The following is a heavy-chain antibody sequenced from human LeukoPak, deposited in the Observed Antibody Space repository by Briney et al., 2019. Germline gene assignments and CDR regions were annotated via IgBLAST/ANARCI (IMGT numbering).Heavy chain of an antibody. V-gene: IGHV3-23*01. Sequence: GGSLRLSCAASGFTVSHHCRNWVRQAPGKGLEWVSGVGSSGARTYYADSVKGRSTSSRANAKHMLEMQRSSRGAEDTAVYYCARDLGQYYDTSDNWFDPWGQGTLVTVSS. CDR1: GFTVSHHC. D-gene: IGHD3-22*01. CDR3: ARDLGQYYDTSDNWFDP. J-gene: IGHJ5*02. CDR2: VGSSGART.